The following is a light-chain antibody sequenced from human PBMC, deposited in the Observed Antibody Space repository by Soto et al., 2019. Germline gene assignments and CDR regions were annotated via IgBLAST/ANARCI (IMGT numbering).Light chain of an antibody. CDR1: QGISSW. CDR3: QQANSFPVT. CDR2: AAS. J-gene: IGKJ5*01. V-gene: IGKV1-12*01. Sequence: DIQMTQSPSSVSASVGDRVTITCRASQGISSWLAWYQHKPGKAPKLLIYAASSLQSGVPSRFSGSGSGTDFTLTISRLQTEDFATYYCQQANSFPVTFGQGTRVEIK.